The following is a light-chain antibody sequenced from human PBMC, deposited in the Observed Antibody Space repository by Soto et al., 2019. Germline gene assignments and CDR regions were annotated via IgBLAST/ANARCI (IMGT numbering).Light chain of an antibody. V-gene: IGKV1-5*01. Sequence: DIHMTQSPSTLSASFGDRVTITCRASQSVSNWLAWYQQKPGKAPTLLIYDVSRLETGVPSRFSGSGSGTEFTLTINSLQPEDFATYFCQQYDTYYTFGQGTKVDIK. CDR1: QSVSNW. J-gene: IGKJ2*01. CDR3: QQYDTYYT. CDR2: DVS.